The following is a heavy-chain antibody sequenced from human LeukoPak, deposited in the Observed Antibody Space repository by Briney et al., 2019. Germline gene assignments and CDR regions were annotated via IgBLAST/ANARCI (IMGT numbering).Heavy chain of an antibody. D-gene: IGHD5-18*01. J-gene: IGHJ4*02. CDR3: ARLSKYTYVL. Sequence: KPSETLSLTCSVSGGSISGSPYYWGWIRQPPGKGLEWIGNVFHSGNTYYSPSFRSRVTISVDLSLRFYSLTAADTAVYYCARLSKYTYVLWGQGTLVSVSS. CDR1: GGSISGSPYY. CDR2: VFHSGNT. V-gene: IGHV4-39*01.